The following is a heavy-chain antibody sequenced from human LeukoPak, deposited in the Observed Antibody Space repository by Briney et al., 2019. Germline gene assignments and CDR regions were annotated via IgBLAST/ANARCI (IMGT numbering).Heavy chain of an antibody. Sequence: GGSLRLSCAASGFPLSSYAMSWVRQAPGKGLEWVSATSSSDAGTYYADSVRGRFTISRDNSKNTLYLQMNSLRLEDAAVYFCARDGWIVGGSFDAFDIWGQGTMVTVSS. D-gene: IGHD1-26*01. V-gene: IGHV3-23*01. CDR3: ARDGWIVGGSFDAFDI. CDR1: GFPLSSYA. CDR2: TSSSDAGT. J-gene: IGHJ3*02.